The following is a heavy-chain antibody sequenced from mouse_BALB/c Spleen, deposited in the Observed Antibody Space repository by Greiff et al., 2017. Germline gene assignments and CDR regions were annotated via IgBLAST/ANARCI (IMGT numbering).Heavy chain of an antibody. V-gene: IGHV1-54*03. Sequence: QVQLQQSGAELVRPGTSVKVSCKASGYAFTNYLIEWVKQRPGQGLEWIGVINPGSGGTNYNEKFKGKATLTADKSSSTAYMQLSSLTSDDSAVYFCARRDGSWFAYWGQGTLVTVSA. CDR1: GYAFTNYL. CDR2: INPGSGGT. CDR3: ARRDGSWFAY. D-gene: IGHD2-3*01. J-gene: IGHJ3*01.